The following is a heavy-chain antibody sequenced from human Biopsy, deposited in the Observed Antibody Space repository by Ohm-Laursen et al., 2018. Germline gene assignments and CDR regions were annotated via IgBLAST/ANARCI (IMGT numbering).Heavy chain of an antibody. CDR1: GFTFSNSG. D-gene: IGHD2/OR15-2a*01. CDR2: ISYDGSKT. CDR3: AKDKGTFNFYYYGMDV. Sequence: SLRLSCAASGFTFSNSGMHWARQAPGKGLEWVAAISYDGSKTDYGDAVKGRLNISRDNSKNTLDLQMSSLRVEDTAVYFCAKDKGTFNFYYYGMDVWGQGTTVTVSS. J-gene: IGHJ6*02. V-gene: IGHV3-30*18.